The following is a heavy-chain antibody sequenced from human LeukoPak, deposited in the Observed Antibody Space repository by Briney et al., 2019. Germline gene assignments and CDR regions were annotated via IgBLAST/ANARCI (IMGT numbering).Heavy chain of an antibody. V-gene: IGHV3-20*04. CDR2: INWNGGST. CDR3: ARDNTFYGSGSEVWFDP. CDR1: GFTFDDYG. J-gene: IGHJ5*02. Sequence: GGSLRLSCAASGFTFDDYGMSWVRQAPGKGLEWVSGINWNGGSTGYADSVKGRFTISRDNAKNSLYLQMNSLRAEDTALYYCARDNTFYGSGSEVWFDPWGQGTLVTVSS. D-gene: IGHD3-10*01.